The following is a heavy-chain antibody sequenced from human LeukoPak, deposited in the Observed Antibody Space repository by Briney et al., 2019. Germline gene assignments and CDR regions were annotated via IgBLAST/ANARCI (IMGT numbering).Heavy chain of an antibody. CDR3: ARHRSKWLQSSFDY. D-gene: IGHD5-24*01. CDR1: GGSISSSNYY. CDR2: IFYSGNT. J-gene: IGHJ4*02. V-gene: IGHV4-39*01. Sequence: SETLSLTCTVSGGSISSSNYYWGWIRQPPGKGLEWIGSIFYSGNTYDNPSLKSRVTISVDTSKNQFSLKLNSVTAADTAVYYCARHRSKWLQSSFDYWGQGTLVTASS.